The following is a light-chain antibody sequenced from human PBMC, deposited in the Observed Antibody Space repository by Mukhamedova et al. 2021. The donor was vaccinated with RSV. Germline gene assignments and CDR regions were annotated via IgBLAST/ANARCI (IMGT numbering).Light chain of an antibody. CDR2: SAS. V-gene: IGKV1-12*01. CDR3: QQTYSAPFT. J-gene: IGKJ3*01. Sequence: KPGEVPKLLISSASTLESGVPSRFGDSGSGTDFFLTISRLQPEDFATYFCQQTYSAPFTFGPGTKVDIK.